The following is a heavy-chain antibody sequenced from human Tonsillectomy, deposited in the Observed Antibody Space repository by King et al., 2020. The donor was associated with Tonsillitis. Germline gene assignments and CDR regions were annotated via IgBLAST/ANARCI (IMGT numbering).Heavy chain of an antibody. Sequence: QLQESGPGLVKPSETLSLTCTVSGGSISSSSYYWGWIRQPPGKGLEWIGSIYYSGSTYYNPSLKSRVTTSVDTSKNQFSLKLSSVTAADTAVYYCAGGVAYCRSTRCYSMEYWGPGTLGTGS. CDR1: GGSISSSSYY. D-gene: IGHD2-2*01. CDR3: AGGVAYCRSTRCYSMEY. V-gene: IGHV4-39*01. J-gene: IGHJ4*02. CDR2: IYYSGST.